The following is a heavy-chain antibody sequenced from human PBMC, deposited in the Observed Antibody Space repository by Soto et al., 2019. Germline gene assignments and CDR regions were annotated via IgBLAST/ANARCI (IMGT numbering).Heavy chain of an antibody. D-gene: IGHD1-1*01. CDR3: AKQQGPGTPYYYAMDV. J-gene: IGHJ6*02. CDR2: IRSSGDRT. V-gene: IGHV3-23*01. Sequence: EVQLLESGGGLVQPGGSLRLACAASGFTFSSYAMSWVRQAPGKGLEWVSVIRSSGDRTYYADSVKGRFTISRDNSKTTPYRQMNSLRAEDTAVYYCAKQQGPGTPYYYAMDVWGQGTTVTVSS. CDR1: GFTFSSYA.